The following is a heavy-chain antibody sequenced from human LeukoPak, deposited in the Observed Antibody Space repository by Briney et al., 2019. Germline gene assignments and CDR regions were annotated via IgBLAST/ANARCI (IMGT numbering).Heavy chain of an antibody. CDR2: FSGTSST. CDR3: AKLKQWQPQRYFFEY. J-gene: IGHJ4*02. V-gene: IGHV3-23*01. D-gene: IGHD6-19*01. CDR1: GFTFSSYA. Sequence: GGSLRLSCAASGFTFSSYAMSWVREAPGKGLEWVSTFSGTSSTSYADAVKGRVTISRDNSKNTLYLQLNSLRAEDTAVYYCAKLKQWQPQRYFFEYWGQGALVTVAS.